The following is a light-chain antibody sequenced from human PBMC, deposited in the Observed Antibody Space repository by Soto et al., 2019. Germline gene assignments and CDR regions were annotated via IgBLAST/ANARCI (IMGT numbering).Light chain of an antibody. CDR2: ANN. Sequence: QSALTQPPSVSGAPGQRVTVSCTVSSSNIGAGSDVHWYQQLPGTAPKLLIFANNNRPSGVPDRFSGSKSGTSASLAITGLQADDEADYYCQSYDNSLSAYVFGTGTKVTV. CDR1: SSNIGAGSD. V-gene: IGLV1-40*01. J-gene: IGLJ1*01. CDR3: QSYDNSLSAYV.